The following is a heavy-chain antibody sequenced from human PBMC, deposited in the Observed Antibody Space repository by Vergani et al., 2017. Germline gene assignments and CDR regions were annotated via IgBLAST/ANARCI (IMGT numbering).Heavy chain of an antibody. CDR2: MDYSGVT. J-gene: IGHJ4*02. CDR3: ASRRGSCRAAYCHSYDF. Sequence: QVQLQESGPGLVKPSETLSLTCTVSGDSVNSTDYHWGWIRQPPGKGLEWIGCMDYSGVTSSNPSLESRISLSFETPKNQFSLRLTSVTAADTAVYYCASRRGSCRAAYCHSYDFWGPGTLVGVSS. CDR1: GDSVNSTDYH. D-gene: IGHD2-15*01. V-gene: IGHV4-39*01.